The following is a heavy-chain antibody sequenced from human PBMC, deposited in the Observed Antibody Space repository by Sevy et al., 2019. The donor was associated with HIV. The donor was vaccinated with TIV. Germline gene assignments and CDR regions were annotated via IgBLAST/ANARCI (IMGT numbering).Heavy chain of an antibody. V-gene: IGHV3-21*01. CDR1: GFTFSSYS. CDR2: ISSSSSYI. CDR3: ARDKKYTVTTSSRRWDNYYYYYGMDV. Sequence: GGSLRLSCAASGFTFSSYSMNWVRQAPGKGLEWVSSISSSSSYIYYAHSGKGRFPISRDKAKNSLYLQMNSLRAEDTAVYYCARDKKYTVTTSSRRWDNYYYYYGMDVWGQGTTVTVSS. D-gene: IGHD4-4*01. J-gene: IGHJ6*02.